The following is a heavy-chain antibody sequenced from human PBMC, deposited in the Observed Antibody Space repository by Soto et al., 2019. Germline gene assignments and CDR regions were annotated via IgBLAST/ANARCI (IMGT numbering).Heavy chain of an antibody. J-gene: IGHJ5*01. Sequence: QVQLVQSGAELRKPGASVKVSCKTSGYTFRNYGISWVRQAPGQGLEWMGWISTYNSYTHSAKKFQGRVIMTIESSTSSAFLELTNLRTDDTAFYYCAQNITSRIDSLGQGTLVTVSS. CDR2: ISTYNSYT. V-gene: IGHV1-18*01. D-gene: IGHD2-2*01. CDR3: AQNITSRIDS. CDR1: GYTFRNYG.